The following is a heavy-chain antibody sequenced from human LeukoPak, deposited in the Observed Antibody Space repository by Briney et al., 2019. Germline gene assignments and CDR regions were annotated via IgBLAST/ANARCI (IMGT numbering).Heavy chain of an antibody. J-gene: IGHJ4*02. CDR1: GYTFTAYY. V-gene: IGHV1-2*02. D-gene: IGHD3-22*01. CDR2: INPTTRGT. Sequence: ASVNVSCKASGYTFTAYYIHWVRQAPGQGLDGMGWINPTTRGTNYAQKFQGRVTITGDPSISTVYMDLSRLTSDDTAVYYCAGLYYDINHSFDYWAREPWSPSPQ. CDR3: AGLYYDINHSFDY.